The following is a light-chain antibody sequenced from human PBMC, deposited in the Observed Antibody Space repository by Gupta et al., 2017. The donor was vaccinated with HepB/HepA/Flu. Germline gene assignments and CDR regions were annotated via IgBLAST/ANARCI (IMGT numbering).Light chain of an antibody. V-gene: IGKV1-39*01. CDR2: SAS. CDR1: HTIITD. CDR3: LHGYSPLWT. J-gene: IGKJ1*01. Sequence: DIQMTQSPSSLSASIGDRFSITCRASHTIITDLNWFQQRPGKAPKLLIYSASNVHSGVPSRFSGSGSGTDFTLTITRRHPEDFATYYCLHGYSPLWTFGPGTKVDIK.